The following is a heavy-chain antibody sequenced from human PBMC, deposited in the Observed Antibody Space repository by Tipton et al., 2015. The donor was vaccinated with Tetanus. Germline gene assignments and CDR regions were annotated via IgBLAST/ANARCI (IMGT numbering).Heavy chain of an antibody. CDR2: VNYVGST. D-gene: IGHD2-2*01. V-gene: IGHV4-34*01. Sequence: WSWMRQSPGKGLEWIGEVNYVGSTNYNPSLKSRVTMSVDASKKQLSLKLSSVTAADTAVYYCAASVVRWFDPWGQGTRVTVSS. CDR3: AASVVRWFDP. J-gene: IGHJ5*02.